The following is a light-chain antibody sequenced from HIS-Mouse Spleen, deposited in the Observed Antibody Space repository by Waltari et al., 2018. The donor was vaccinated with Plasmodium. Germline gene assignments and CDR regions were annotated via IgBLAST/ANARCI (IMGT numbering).Light chain of an antibody. Sequence: EIVMTPSPATLSVSPGDRAPLSCRASQSVSSNLALYQQKPGQAPRLLIYGASTRATGIPARFSGSGSGTEFTLTISRLQSEDFAVYYCQQYNNWPAWTFGQGTKVEIK. J-gene: IGKJ1*01. V-gene: IGKV3-15*01. CDR1: QSVSSN. CDR3: QQYNNWPAWT. CDR2: GAS.